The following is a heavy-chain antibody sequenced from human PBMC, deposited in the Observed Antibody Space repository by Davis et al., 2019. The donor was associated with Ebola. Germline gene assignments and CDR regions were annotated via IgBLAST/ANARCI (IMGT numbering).Heavy chain of an antibody. CDR1: GGSFSGYY. Sequence: MPSETLSLTCAVYGGSFSGYYWSWIRQPPGKGLEWIGEINHSGSTNYNPSLKSRVTISVDTSKNQFSLKLSSVTAADTAVYYCARGYSTEAWGQGTLVTVSS. CDR2: INHSGST. J-gene: IGHJ5*02. CDR3: ARGYSTEA. V-gene: IGHV4-34*01. D-gene: IGHD4-17*01.